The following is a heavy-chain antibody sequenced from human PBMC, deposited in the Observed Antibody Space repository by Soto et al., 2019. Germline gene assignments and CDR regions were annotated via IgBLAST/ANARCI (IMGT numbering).Heavy chain of an antibody. CDR2: ISGSGGST. Sequence: GGSLRLSCAASGFTFSSYAMSWVRQAPGKGLEWVSAISGSGGSTYYADSVKGRFTISRDNSKNTLYLQMNSLRAEDTAVYYCAKPHDSNVVVVAATPTYFDYWGQGTLVTVSS. CDR1: GFTFSSYA. V-gene: IGHV3-23*01. D-gene: IGHD2-15*01. CDR3: AKPHDSNVVVVAATPTYFDY. J-gene: IGHJ4*02.